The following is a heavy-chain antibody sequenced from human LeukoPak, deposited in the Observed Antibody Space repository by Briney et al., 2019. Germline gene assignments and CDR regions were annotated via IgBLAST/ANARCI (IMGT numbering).Heavy chain of an antibody. Sequence: SVKVSCKASGGTFSSYAISWVRQAPGQGLEWMGGIIPIFGTANYAQKFQGRVTITADEPTSTAYMELSSLRSEDTAVYYCARGGAAGHYRDDYWGQGTLVTVSS. D-gene: IGHD6-13*01. CDR2: IIPIFGTA. V-gene: IGHV1-69*01. J-gene: IGHJ4*02. CDR3: ARGGAAGHYRDDY. CDR1: GGTFSSYA.